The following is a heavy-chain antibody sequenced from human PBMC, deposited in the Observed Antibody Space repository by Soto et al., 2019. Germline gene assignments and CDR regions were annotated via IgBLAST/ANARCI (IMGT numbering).Heavy chain of an antibody. J-gene: IGHJ6*02. D-gene: IGHD3-3*01. CDR2: ISSSGNYI. CDR3: AREFWSGSYTLNYGMDV. Sequence: GGSLRLSCAASGFIFSDYYMSWIRQAPGKGLEWVSYISSSGNYINYADSVKGRFTISRDNVKKSLYLQMNSLRAEDTAVYYSAREFWSGSYTLNYGMDVWGQGTTVTVSS. CDR1: GFIFSDYY. V-gene: IGHV3-11*06.